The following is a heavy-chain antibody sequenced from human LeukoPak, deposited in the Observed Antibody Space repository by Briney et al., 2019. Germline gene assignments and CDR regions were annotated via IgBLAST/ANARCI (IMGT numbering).Heavy chain of an antibody. CDR1: GYTFTGYY. V-gene: IGHV1-18*04. D-gene: IGHD2-2*01. J-gene: IGHJ6*02. CDR3: GRDLDIVVALAAPRHYGMDV. CDR2: ISAYNGNT. Sequence: ASVKVSCKASGYTFTGYYIHWVRQAPGQGLEWMGWISAYNGNTNYVQKLQGRVTMTTDTSTSTAYMELRSLRSDDTAVYYCGRDLDIVVALAAPRHYGMDVWGQGTTVTVSS.